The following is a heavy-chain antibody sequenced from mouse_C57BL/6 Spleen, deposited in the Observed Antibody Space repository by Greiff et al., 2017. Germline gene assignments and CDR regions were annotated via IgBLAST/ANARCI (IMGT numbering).Heavy chain of an antibody. Sequence: QVQLQQSGAELVKPGASVKMSCKASGYTFTSYWITWVKQRPGQGLEWIGDIYPGSGSTNYNEKFKSKATLTVDTSSSTAYMQLSSLTSEDSVVYYCARGPGYFDVWGTGTTVTVSS. V-gene: IGHV1-55*01. CDR1: GYTFTSYW. CDR2: IYPGSGST. CDR3: ARGPGYFDV. J-gene: IGHJ1*03.